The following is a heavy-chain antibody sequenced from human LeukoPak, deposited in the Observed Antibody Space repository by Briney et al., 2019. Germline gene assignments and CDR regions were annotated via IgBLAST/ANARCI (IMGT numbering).Heavy chain of an antibody. CDR3: TRYSGSPGDY. CDR2: IRSAVDGGTA. V-gene: IGHV3-15*01. Sequence: GGSLRLSCAASGFTFSSYSMNWVRQAPGKGLEWVGRIRSAVDGGTADYAAPVKGRFIISRDDSTNTIYLHMASLRTDDAAVYYCTRYSGSPGDYWGQGTLVTVSS. CDR1: GFTFSSYS. D-gene: IGHD1-26*01. J-gene: IGHJ4*02.